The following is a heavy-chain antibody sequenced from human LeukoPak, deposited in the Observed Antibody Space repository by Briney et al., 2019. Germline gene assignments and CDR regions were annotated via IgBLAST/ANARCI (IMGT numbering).Heavy chain of an antibody. Sequence: GRSLRLSCAASGFTSSSYAMHWVRQAPGKGLEWVAVISYDGSNKYYADSVKGRFTISRDNSKNTLYLQMNSLRAEDTAVYYCASYVYYYGSGSPPDFDYWGQGTLVTVSS. CDR2: ISYDGSNK. CDR3: ASYVYYYGSGSPPDFDY. J-gene: IGHJ4*02. V-gene: IGHV3-30-3*01. CDR1: GFTSSSYA. D-gene: IGHD3-10*01.